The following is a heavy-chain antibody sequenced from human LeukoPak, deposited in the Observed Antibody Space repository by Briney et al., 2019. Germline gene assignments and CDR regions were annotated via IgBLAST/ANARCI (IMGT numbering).Heavy chain of an antibody. J-gene: IGHJ1*01. CDR3: ARGSPVVVTAKEYFQH. CDR1: GFTFSSYW. CDR2: IKQDGSEK. D-gene: IGHD2-21*02. Sequence: PGGSLRLSCAASGFTFSSYWMSWVRQAPGKGLEWVANIKQDGSEKYYVDSVKGRFTISRDNAKNSLYLQMNSLRAEDTAVYYCARGSPVVVTAKEYFQHWGQGTLVTVSS. V-gene: IGHV3-7*01.